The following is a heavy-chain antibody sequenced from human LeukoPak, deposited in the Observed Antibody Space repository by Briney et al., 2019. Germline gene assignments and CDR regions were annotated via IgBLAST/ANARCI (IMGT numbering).Heavy chain of an antibody. D-gene: IGHD7-27*01. Sequence: GGSLRLSCAASGFSFSRYWMHWVRQVPGKGLEWVSRIHSDGRTTIYADSVKGRFTISRDDAKNTLYLQMNSLRVEDTAVYYCARGGGTGEFDYWGQGALVTVSS. CDR2: IHSDGRTT. J-gene: IGHJ4*02. CDR3: ARGGGTGEFDY. CDR1: GFSFSRYW. V-gene: IGHV3-74*01.